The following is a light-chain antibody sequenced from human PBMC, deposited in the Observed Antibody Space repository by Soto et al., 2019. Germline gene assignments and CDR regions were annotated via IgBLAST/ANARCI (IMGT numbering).Light chain of an antibody. V-gene: IGLV2-14*01. CDR1: SSDVGGYNY. CDR2: DVR. CDR3: SSYTTISTYV. J-gene: IGLJ1*01. Sequence: QSPMTQPDSVSGSLAQSITISCTGTSSDVGGYNYVSWYQQHPGKAPKLMIYDVRNRPSGVSNRFSGSKSVNTASLTISGLQAEDEADYYCSSYTTISTYVFGTGT.